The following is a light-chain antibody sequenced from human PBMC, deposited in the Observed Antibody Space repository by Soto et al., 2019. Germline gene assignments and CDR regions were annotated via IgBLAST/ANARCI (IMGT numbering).Light chain of an antibody. CDR1: QSLLYNSNKKNY. V-gene: IGKV4-1*01. CDR2: WAS. CDR3: QQYYSLPLT. J-gene: IGKJ4*01. Sequence: DIVMTQSPDSLTLSLGERATITCRSSQSLLYNSNKKNYFAWYQQKAGQPPKLLIYWASTRESGVPDRFSGSGSGTDFTLTISSLQAEDVAVYYCQQYYSLPLTFGGGTRVEIK.